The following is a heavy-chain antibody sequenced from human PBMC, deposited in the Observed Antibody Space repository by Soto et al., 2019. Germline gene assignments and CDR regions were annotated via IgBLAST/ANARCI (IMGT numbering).Heavy chain of an antibody. CDR2: INHSGST. CDR1: GGSFSGYY. V-gene: IGHV4-34*01. D-gene: IGHD3-10*01. CDR3: ARGPLWFGEAPFDY. J-gene: IGHJ4*02. Sequence: QVQLQQWGAGLLKPSETLSLTCAVYGGSFSGYYWSWIRQPPGKGLEWIGEINHSGSTNYNPSLKSRVTISVDTSKNQFSLKLSSVTAADTAVYYCARGPLWFGEAPFDYWGQGTLVTVSS.